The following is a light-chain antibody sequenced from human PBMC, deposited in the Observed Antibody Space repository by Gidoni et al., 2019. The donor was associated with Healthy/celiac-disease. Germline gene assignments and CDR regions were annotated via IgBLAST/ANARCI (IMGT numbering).Light chain of an antibody. CDR1: QSVSSY. CDR2: DAS. CDR3: QQHSTWPPT. J-gene: IGKJ2*01. Sequence: DIELTQSPPTLSLSPGERATLSCRASQSVSSYLAWYQQKPGHAPLLLIYDASNKAAGIPARCSGSGSATDFTLTSSSLEPEDFADYYCQQHSTWPPTFGQGTKLEIK. V-gene: IGKV3-11*01.